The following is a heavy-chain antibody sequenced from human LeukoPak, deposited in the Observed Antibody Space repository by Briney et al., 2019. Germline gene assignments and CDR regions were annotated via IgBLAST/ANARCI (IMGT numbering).Heavy chain of an antibody. J-gene: IGHJ4*02. CDR1: GSTFSSYS. V-gene: IGHV3-21*01. Sequence: KPGGSLRLSCAASGSTFSSYSMNWVRQAPGKGLEWVSSISSSSYIYYADSVKGRFTISRDNAKNSLYLQMNGLRAEDTAVYYCARSGGYFDYWGQGTLVTVSS. CDR3: ARSGGYFDY. CDR2: ISSSSYI. D-gene: IGHD2-15*01.